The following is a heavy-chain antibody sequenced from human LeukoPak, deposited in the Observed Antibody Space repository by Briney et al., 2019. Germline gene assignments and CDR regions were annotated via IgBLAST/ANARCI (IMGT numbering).Heavy chain of an antibody. CDR3: AKAGIVATRVIVYYFDY. Sequence: PGGSLRLSCAASGFTFSGSAMHWVRQASGKGLEWVGRIRSKTNSYATAYAASMKGRFTISRDDSKNTAYLQMNSLKTEDTAVYYCAKAGIVATRVIVYYFDYWGQGTLVTVSS. CDR1: GFTFSGSA. CDR2: IRSKTNSYAT. V-gene: IGHV3-73*01. D-gene: IGHD5-12*01. J-gene: IGHJ4*02.